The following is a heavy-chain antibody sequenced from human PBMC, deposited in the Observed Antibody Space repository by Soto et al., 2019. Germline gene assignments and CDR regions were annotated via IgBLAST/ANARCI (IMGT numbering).Heavy chain of an antibody. D-gene: IGHD2-21*01. CDR1: GGSISSGGYY. CDR3: ARSGLFLGMDV. J-gene: IGHJ6*02. Sequence: SETLSLTCTVSGGSISSGGYYWSWIRQHPGKGLEWIGYIYYSGSTYYNPSLKSRVTISVDTSKNQFSLKLSSVTAADTAVYYCARSGLFLGMDVWGQGTTVTVSS. CDR2: IYYSGST. V-gene: IGHV4-31*03.